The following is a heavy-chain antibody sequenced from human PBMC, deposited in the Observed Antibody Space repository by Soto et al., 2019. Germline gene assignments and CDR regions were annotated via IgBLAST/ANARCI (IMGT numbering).Heavy chain of an antibody. CDR1: GFTFSSYS. V-gene: IGHV3-21*01. Sequence: GGSLRLSCAASGFTFSSYSMNWVRQAPGKGLEWVSSISSSSSYIYYADSVKGRFTIFRDNAKNSLYLQMNSLRAEDTAVYYCARPQGYYDSSGYYLYWGQGTLVTVSS. D-gene: IGHD3-22*01. CDR3: ARPQGYYDSSGYYLY. CDR2: ISSSSSYI. J-gene: IGHJ4*02.